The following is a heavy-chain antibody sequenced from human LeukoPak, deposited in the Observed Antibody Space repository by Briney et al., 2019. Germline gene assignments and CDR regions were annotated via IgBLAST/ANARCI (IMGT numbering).Heavy chain of an antibody. Sequence: PSETLSLTCTVSGGSITTYYWSWIRQPPGKGLEWIAFIYYGGSTNYNPSLKSRVAISLDTSKNQFSLRLTSVTAADTALYYCARGAICGGDCPYYFDYWGQGTLVTVSS. J-gene: IGHJ4*02. CDR2: IYYGGST. CDR3: ARGAICGGDCPYYFDY. CDR1: GGSITTYY. V-gene: IGHV4-59*08. D-gene: IGHD2-21*02.